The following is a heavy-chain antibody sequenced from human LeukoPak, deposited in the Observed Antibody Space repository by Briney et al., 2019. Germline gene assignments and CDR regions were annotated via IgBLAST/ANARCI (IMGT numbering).Heavy chain of an antibody. J-gene: IGHJ3*02. CDR1: GFTFSSYA. V-gene: IGHV3-23*01. CDR2: ISGSGGST. Sequence: GGSLRLSCAASGFTFSSYAMSWVRQAPGKGLEWVSAISGSGGSTYYADSVKGRFTISRDNSKNTLYLQMNSLRAEDTAVYYCARDPRYCSSTSCLGAFDIWGQGTMVTVSS. D-gene: IGHD2-2*01. CDR3: ARDPRYCSSTSCLGAFDI.